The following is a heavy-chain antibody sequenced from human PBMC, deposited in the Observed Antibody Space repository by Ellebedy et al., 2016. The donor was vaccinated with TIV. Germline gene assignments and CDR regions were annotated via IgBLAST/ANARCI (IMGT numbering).Heavy chain of an antibody. J-gene: IGHJ4*02. V-gene: IGHV3-23*01. Sequence: GESLKISXAASGFTFSSYAMSWVRQAPGKGLEWVSAISGSGGSTYYADSVKGRFTISRDNSKNTLYLQMNSLRAEDTAVYYCAKDQPGYSSGHDYWGQGTLVTVSS. CDR3: AKDQPGYSSGHDY. CDR1: GFTFSSYA. CDR2: ISGSGGST. D-gene: IGHD6-19*01.